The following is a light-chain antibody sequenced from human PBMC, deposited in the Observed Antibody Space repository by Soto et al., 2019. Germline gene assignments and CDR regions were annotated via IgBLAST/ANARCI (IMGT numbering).Light chain of an antibody. CDR3: QQYSSYPLT. CDR1: QSISSW. CDR2: GAS. Sequence: DIPMTQSPSTLSASVTDRVTITCRASQSISSWLAWYQQKPGKAPKVLIYGASNLESGVPSRFSGSGSETEFTLTISSLQPDDFATYYCQQYSSYPLTFGGGTKVEIK. V-gene: IGKV1-5*03. J-gene: IGKJ4*01.